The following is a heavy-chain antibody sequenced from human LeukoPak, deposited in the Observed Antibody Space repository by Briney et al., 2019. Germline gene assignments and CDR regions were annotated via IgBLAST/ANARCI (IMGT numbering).Heavy chain of an antibody. J-gene: IGHJ4*02. CDR2: IRYDGHNK. Sequence: GGSLRLSCAASGFSFSSYGMHWVRQAPGKGLEWVAFIRYDGHNKYSADSVKGRLTISRDNLKNTLSLQVNSLRLEDTAVYYCAKDIAPIVVSLGGGGFDYWGQGTLVTVSS. D-gene: IGHD2-2*01. V-gene: IGHV3-30*02. CDR3: AKDIAPIVVSLGGGGFDY. CDR1: GFSFSSYG.